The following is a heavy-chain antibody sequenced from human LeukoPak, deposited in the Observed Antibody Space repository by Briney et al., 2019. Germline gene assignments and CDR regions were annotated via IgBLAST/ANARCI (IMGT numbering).Heavy chain of an antibody. CDR1: GYTFTSYY. CDR3: ARASYSGSRFNY. J-gene: IGHJ4*02. Sequence: ASVKGSCKASGYTFTSYYMHWVRQAPGQGLEWMGIINPSGGSTSYAQKFQGRVTMTRDTSTSTVYMELSSLRSEDTDVYYCARASYSGSRFNYWGQGTLVTVSS. D-gene: IGHD5-12*01. V-gene: IGHV1-46*01. CDR2: INPSGGST.